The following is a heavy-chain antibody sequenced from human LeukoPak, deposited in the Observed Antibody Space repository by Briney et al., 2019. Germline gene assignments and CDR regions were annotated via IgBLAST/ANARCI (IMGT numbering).Heavy chain of an antibody. CDR1: GFTFDDYA. Sequence: GGSLRLSCAASGFTFDDYAMHWVRQAPGKGLEWVSGISWNSGSIGYADSVKGRFTISRDNAKNSLYLQMNSLRAEDTALYYCAKDFSRDGYGVDYGMDVWGQGTTVTVSS. CDR2: ISWNSGSI. J-gene: IGHJ6*02. D-gene: IGHD5-24*01. V-gene: IGHV3-9*01. CDR3: AKDFSRDGYGVDYGMDV.